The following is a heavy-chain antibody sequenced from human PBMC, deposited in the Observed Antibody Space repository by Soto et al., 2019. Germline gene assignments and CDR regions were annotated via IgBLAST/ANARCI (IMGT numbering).Heavy chain of an antibody. CDR2: INPNSGGT. CDR1: GYTFTGYY. CDR3: ARDSALFSHHPLVTTDYYYGMDV. J-gene: IGHJ6*02. Sequence: ASVKVSCKASGYTFTGYYMHWVRQAPGQGLEWMGWINPNSGGTNYAQKFQGWVTMTRDTSISTAYMELSRLRSDDTAVYYCARDSALFSHHPLVTTDYYYGMDVWGQGTTVTV. D-gene: IGHD4-17*01. V-gene: IGHV1-2*04.